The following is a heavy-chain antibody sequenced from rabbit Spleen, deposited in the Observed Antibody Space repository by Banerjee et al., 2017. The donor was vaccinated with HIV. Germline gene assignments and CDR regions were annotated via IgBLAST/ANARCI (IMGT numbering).Heavy chain of an antibody. CDR1: GFDFSRFG. V-gene: IGHV1S47*01. Sequence: QEQLVESGGGLVQPGGSLTLSCKASGFDFSRFGVSWVRQAPGKGLEWIGYIDPIFGGTYYANWVNGRFSISRENAQNTVFLQMTSLTAADTATYFCARDGAGGSYFALWGPGTLVTVS. CDR3: ARDGAGGSYFAL. CDR2: IDPIFGGT. J-gene: IGHJ4*01. D-gene: IGHD8-1*01.